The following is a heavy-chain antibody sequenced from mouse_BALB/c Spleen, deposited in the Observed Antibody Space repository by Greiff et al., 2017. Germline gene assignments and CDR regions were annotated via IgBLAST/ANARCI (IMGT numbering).Heavy chain of an antibody. V-gene: IGHV5-17*02. Sequence: EVKLVESGGGLVQPGGSRKLSCAASGFTFSSFGMHWVRQAPEKGLEWVAYISSGSSTIYYADTVKGRFTISRDNPKNTLFLQMTSLRSEDTAMYYCARSGRSYDGYYVDYWGQGTTLTVSS. D-gene: IGHD2-3*01. CDR3: ARSGRSYDGYYVDY. CDR2: ISSGSSTI. CDR1: GFTFSSFG. J-gene: IGHJ2*01.